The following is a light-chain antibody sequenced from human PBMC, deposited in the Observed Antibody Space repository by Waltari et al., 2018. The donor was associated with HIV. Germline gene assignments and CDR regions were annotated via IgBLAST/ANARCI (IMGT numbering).Light chain of an antibody. J-gene: IGLJ2*01. V-gene: IGLV3-1*01. CDR2: QDN. CDR1: TLGDTF. CDR3: QAWVSRTAWVI. Sequence: SYDLAQPPSVSVSPGQTASITCPGDTLGDTFASWYQQRPGQSPLLLIYQDNRRPSGIPDRFSGSHSGNAATLTISETQAMDEADYFCQAWVSRTAWVIFGGGTKLTVV.